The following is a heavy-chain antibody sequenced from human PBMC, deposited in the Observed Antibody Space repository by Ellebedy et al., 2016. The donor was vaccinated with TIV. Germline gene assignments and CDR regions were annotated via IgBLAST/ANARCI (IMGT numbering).Heavy chain of an antibody. J-gene: IGHJ4*02. CDR3: AKGYCSTGICYTDY. D-gene: IGHD2-8*01. Sequence: GESLKISCAASGFTFSNYAMSWVRQAPGKGLEWVSAISGSATITFYPDSVRGRFTISRDNSKNTLFLQMSSLRAEDTAMYYGAKGYCSTGICYTDYWGQGTLVTVSS. CDR2: ISGSATIT. CDR1: GFTFSNYA. V-gene: IGHV3-23*01.